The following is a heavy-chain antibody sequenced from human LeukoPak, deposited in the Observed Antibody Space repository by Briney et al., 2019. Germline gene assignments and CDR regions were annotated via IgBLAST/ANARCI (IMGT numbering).Heavy chain of an antibody. V-gene: IGHV1-2*02. CDR3: ARGSWFGDLLYAQPAYYFDY. Sequence: ASVKVSCKASGYTFTDYYIHWVRQAPGQGLEWMGWINPHSGGTNYAQNFQDRVTITRDTSISTAYMDLSRLRSDDTAVYYCARGSWFGDLLYAQPAYYFDYWGQGTLVTVSS. J-gene: IGHJ4*02. D-gene: IGHD3-10*01. CDR1: GYTFTDYY. CDR2: INPHSGGT.